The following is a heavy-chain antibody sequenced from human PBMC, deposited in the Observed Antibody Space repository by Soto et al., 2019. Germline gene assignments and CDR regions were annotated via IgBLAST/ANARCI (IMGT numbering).Heavy chain of an antibody. Sequence: SETLSLTCTVSGGSISSYYWSWIRQPPGKGLEWIGYIYYSGSTNYNPSLKSRVTISVDTSKNQFSLKLSSVTAADTAVYYCARRADYLRFDPWGQGTLVTVS. J-gene: IGHJ5*02. CDR2: IYYSGST. CDR3: ARRADYLRFDP. V-gene: IGHV4-59*01. D-gene: IGHD4-17*01. CDR1: GGSISSYY.